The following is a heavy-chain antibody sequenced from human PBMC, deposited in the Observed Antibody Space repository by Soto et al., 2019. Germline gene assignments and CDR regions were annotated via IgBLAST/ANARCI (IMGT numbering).Heavy chain of an antibody. D-gene: IGHD2-15*01. Sequence: QVQLVESGGGVVQPGRSLRLSCAASGFTFSSYGMHWVRQAPGKGLEWVAVIWYDGSNKYYADSVKGRFTISRDNPKXXLXLQMNSLRAEYMAVYYCARDGYWSGGSGYSVPVFDYWGQGTLVTVSS. CDR2: IWYDGSNK. CDR3: ARDGYWSGGSGYSVPVFDY. J-gene: IGHJ4*02. V-gene: IGHV3-33*01. CDR1: GFTFSSYG.